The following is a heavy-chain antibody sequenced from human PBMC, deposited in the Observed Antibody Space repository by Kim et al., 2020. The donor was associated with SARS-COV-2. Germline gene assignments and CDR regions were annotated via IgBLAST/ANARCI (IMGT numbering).Heavy chain of an antibody. J-gene: IGHJ4*02. CDR3: ARHGGLGDYFDY. Sequence: SNPSRKSRVTISVDTSKNQFSLKLSAVTAADTAVYYCARHGGLGDYFDYWGQGTLVTVSS. V-gene: IGHV4-59*08. D-gene: IGHD3-10*01.